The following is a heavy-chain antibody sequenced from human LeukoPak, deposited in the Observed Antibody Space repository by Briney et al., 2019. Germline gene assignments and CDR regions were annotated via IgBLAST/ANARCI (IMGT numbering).Heavy chain of an antibody. CDR2: ISAYNGNT. CDR1: GYTFTSYG. D-gene: IGHD2-15*01. V-gene: IGHV1-18*01. J-gene: IGHJ4*02. Sequence: ASVKVSCKASGYTFTSYGISWVRQAPGQGLEWMGWISAYNGNTNYAQKLQGGVTMTTDTSTSTAYMELRSLRSDDTAVYYCARDRVSDLIVVVVAATPFDYWGQGTLVTVSS. CDR3: ARDRVSDLIVVVVAATPFDY.